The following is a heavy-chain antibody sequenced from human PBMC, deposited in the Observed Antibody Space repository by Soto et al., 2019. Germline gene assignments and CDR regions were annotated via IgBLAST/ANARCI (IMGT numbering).Heavy chain of an antibody. D-gene: IGHD6-19*01. J-gene: IGHJ4*02. CDR2: IYYSGST. CDR1: GGSISSYY. CDR3: ARHGLSIDVAGTRGFDY. V-gene: IGHV4-59*08. Sequence: SETLSLTCTVSGGSISSYYWSWIRQPPGKGLEWIGYIYYSGSTNYNPSLKSRVTISVDTSKNQFSLKLSSVTAADTAVYYCARHGLSIDVAGTRGFDYWGQGTLVTVSS.